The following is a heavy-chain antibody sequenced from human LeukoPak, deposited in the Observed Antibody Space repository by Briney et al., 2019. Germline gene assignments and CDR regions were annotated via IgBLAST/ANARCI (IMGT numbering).Heavy chain of an antibody. CDR2: ISNGNNA. CDR1: GFTFSTNY. D-gene: IGHD3-10*01. J-gene: IGHJ4*02. Sequence: GGSLGLSCAASGFTFSTNYLSWVRQAPGKGLQWVSVISNGNNAYYADSMRGRFTISRDNSRSILYLQMDSLRGEDTAVYFCARVVPPYDNGHGPLGSWGRGTLVTVSS. V-gene: IGHV3-53*01. CDR3: ARVVPPYDNGHGPLGS.